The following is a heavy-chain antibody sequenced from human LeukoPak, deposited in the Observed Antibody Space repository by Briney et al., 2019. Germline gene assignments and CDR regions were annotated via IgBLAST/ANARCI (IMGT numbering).Heavy chain of an antibody. J-gene: IGHJ4*02. Sequence: GGSLRLSCAASGFTFSSYAMSWVRQAPGKGLEWVSAISGSGGSTYYADSVKGRFTISRDNSKNTLYLQMNSLRAEGTAVYYCAKDLVVSYYYDSSGYYPNFDYWGQGTLVTVSS. CDR1: GFTFSSYA. V-gene: IGHV3-23*01. CDR3: AKDLVVSYYYDSSGYYPNFDY. CDR2: ISGSGGST. D-gene: IGHD3-22*01.